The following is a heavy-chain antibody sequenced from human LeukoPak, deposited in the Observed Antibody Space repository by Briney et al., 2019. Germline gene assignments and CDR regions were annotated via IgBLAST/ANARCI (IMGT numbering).Heavy chain of an antibody. J-gene: IGHJ4*02. CDR3: ARDPGGSGSSLGFDY. Sequence: GRSLRLSCAASGFTFSSYAMHWVRQAPGKGLEWVAVISYDGSNKYYADSVKGRFTISRDNSKNTLYLQMNSLRAEDTAVYYCARDPGGSGSSLGFDYWGQGTLVTVSS. D-gene: IGHD3-10*01. CDR2: ISYDGSNK. V-gene: IGHV3-30-3*01. CDR1: GFTFSSYA.